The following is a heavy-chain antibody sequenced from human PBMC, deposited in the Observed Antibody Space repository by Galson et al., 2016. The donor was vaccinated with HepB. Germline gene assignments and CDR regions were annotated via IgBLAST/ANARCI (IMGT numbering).Heavy chain of an antibody. J-gene: IGHJ4*02. D-gene: IGHD2-2*01. CDR3: ATEVFGMPFNSDY. CDR1: GFTFSNVW. V-gene: IGHV3-15*01. CDR2: IRSKTAGGTT. Sequence: SLRLSCAASGFTFSNVWMNWVRQAPGKGLEWVGRIRSKTAGGTTDYAAPVKGRFTVSRDDPKNTLFLQMSSLETDDTAFYYCATEVFGMPFNSDYWGQGTVVTVSS.